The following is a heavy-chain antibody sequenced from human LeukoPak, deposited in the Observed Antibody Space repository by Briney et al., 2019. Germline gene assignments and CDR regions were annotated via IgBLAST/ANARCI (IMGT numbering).Heavy chain of an antibody. D-gene: IGHD5-12*01. Sequence: SVTLSLTCTVSGGSVSSSDYYWGWIRQPPGKGLEGIGSINYSGNTYYNPALKNLVTISVDTSKNQFSLKLSSVTAADTAVYYCAELGYDSGYSFFDYWGQGTLVTVSS. V-gene: IGHV4-39*01. CDR2: INYSGNT. CDR3: AELGYDSGYSFFDY. J-gene: IGHJ4*02. CDR1: GGSVSSSDYY.